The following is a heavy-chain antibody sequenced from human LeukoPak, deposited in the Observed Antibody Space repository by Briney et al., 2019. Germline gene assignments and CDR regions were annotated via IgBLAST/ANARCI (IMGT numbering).Heavy chain of an antibody. J-gene: IGHJ6*03. D-gene: IGHD4-23*01. Sequence: GGSLRLSCAASGFTFSSYWIHWVRHVPGKGLVWVSRINVDGIITSYAESVKGRFTISRDNAKNTVFLQMSSLRAEDTAVYYCAGDRWNYYFMDVWGKGTTVTVSS. CDR2: INVDGIIT. V-gene: IGHV3-74*01. CDR3: AGDRWNYYFMDV. CDR1: GFTFSSYW.